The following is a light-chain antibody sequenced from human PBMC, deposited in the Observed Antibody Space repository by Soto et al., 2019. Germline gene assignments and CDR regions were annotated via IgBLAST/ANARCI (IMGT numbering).Light chain of an antibody. CDR3: QQYYSYPRT. J-gene: IGKJ1*01. Sequence: AILMTHSPSSLSASTGDRVTITLRESQGISSYLACYQQKPGKSPKLLIYAASTLQSGVPSRFSGSGSGTDFTLTISCLQPEDFATYSCQQYYSYPRTFGQGTKVDIK. CDR1: QGISSY. CDR2: AAS. V-gene: IGKV1-8*01.